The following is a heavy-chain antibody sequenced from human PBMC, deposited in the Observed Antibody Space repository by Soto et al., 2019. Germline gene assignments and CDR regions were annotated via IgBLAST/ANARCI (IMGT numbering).Heavy chain of an antibody. Sequence: SETLSLTCTVSGASVSSGAYYWGWVRQRPWRGLEWIGYIYESGYTYYNTSLKSRLTISLDRSNNQFSLGLTSVTAADTTVYYCVRALRHTAMVYPWFDHWGQRXLFTV. CDR1: GASVSSGAYY. CDR2: IYESGYT. V-gene: IGHV4-31*03. D-gene: IGHD5-18*01. CDR3: VRALRHTAMVYPWFDH. J-gene: IGHJ5*02.